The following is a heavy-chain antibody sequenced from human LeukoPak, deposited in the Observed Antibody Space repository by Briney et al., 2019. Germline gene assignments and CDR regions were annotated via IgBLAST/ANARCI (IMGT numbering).Heavy chain of an antibody. CDR3: AKDGRRGYYYDSSGYPHGAFDI. D-gene: IGHD3-22*01. CDR1: GFTFSSYA. Sequence: LTGRSLRLSCAASGFTFSSYAMSWVRQAPGKGLEWVSAISGSGGSTYYPDSVKGRCTISRDNSKNTLYLQMYSLRSEDTAVYYCAKDGRRGYYYDSSGYPHGAFDIWGQGTMVTVSS. V-gene: IGHV3-23*01. J-gene: IGHJ3*02. CDR2: ISGSGGST.